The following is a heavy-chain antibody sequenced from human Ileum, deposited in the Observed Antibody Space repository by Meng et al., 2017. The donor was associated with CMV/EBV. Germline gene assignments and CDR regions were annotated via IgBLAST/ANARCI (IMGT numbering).Heavy chain of an antibody. CDR1: GYTFRYYW. CDR2: ISGDGGST. V-gene: IGHV3-74*01. J-gene: IGHJ4*02. Sequence: ASGYTFRYYWMHWVRQAPGKGLVWVSRISGDGGSTNYADSVKGRFTISRDNAKETLYLQMNSLRAEDTAVYYCTRGAYSSCWHTPLWGQGTVVTVSS. D-gene: IGHD6-19*01. CDR3: TRGAYSSCWHTPL.